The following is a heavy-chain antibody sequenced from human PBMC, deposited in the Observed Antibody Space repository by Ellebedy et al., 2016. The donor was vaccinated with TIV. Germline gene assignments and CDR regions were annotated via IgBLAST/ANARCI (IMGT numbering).Heavy chain of an antibody. CDR2: IKQDGSEK. J-gene: IGHJ4*02. CDR3: ARDGITMILVVSHFDY. CDR1: GFIFSSYW. D-gene: IGHD3-22*01. V-gene: IGHV3-7*04. Sequence: GGSLRLSCAASGFIFSSYWMSWVRQAPGKGLEWVANIKQDGSEKYYGDSVKGRFIISRDNSKNTLYLQMNSLRVEDTAVYYCARDGITMILVVSHFDYWGQGTLVTVSS.